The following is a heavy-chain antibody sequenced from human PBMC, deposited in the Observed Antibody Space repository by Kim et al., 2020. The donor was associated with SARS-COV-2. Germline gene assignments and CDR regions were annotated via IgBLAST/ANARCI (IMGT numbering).Heavy chain of an antibody. J-gene: IGHJ3*01. CDR3: ARSRPGSGHCTSASCQPDAFAV. CDR1: GDSISSGGYY. D-gene: IGHD2-2*01. V-gene: IGHV4-31*03. Sequence: SETLSLTCSVSGDSISSGGYYWTWIRQFPGKGLEWIGYSYYGGNTYYNPSLQSRLTISVDTSKSHFSLTLSSVTAADTAVYYCARSRPGSGHCTSASCQPDAFAVWGQGTLVSVSS. CDR2: SYYGGNT.